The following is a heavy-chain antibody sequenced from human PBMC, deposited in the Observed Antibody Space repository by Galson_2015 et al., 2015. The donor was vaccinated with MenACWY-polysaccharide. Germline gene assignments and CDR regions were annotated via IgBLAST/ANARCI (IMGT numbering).Heavy chain of an antibody. CDR3: AHRRGGILVPFDY. CDR1: GFSLRTGGVG. D-gene: IGHD3-10*01. Sequence: PALVKPTQPLTLTCTFSGFSLRTGGVGVAWIRQPPGKALEWLALNYWNDDDHYSPSLKNRLTITKDTSKNEVVLTMTNMDPVDTATYYCAHRRGGILVPFDYWGQGTLVTVAS. CDR2: NYWNDDD. V-gene: IGHV2-5*01. J-gene: IGHJ4*02.